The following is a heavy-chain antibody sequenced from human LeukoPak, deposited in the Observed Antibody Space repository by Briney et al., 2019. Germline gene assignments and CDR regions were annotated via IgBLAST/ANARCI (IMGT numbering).Heavy chain of an antibody. J-gene: IGHJ5*02. D-gene: IGHD2-2*01. CDR1: GFTFSSYS. CDR3: AREGFGYCSSTSCLNWFDP. CDR2: IGSSSSYI. V-gene: IGHV3-21*01. Sequence: GGSLRLSCAASGFTFSSYSMNWVRQAPGKGPECVSYIGSSSSYIYYADSVKGRFTISRDNAENSLYLQMNSVRAEDTAVYYCAREGFGYCSSTSCLNWFDPWGQGTLVTVSS.